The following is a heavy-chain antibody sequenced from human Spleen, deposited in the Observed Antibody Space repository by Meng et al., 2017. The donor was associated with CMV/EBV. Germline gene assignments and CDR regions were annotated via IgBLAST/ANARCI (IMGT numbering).Heavy chain of an antibody. CDR2: IRYDGSNK. Sequence: GGSLRLSCAASGFNFRGYGMHWVRQAPDKGLEWMAFIRYDGSNKYYADSVKGRFTISRDNSNNTLNLQMNSLRAEDTAVYFCTKEHLHCSNGVCYNWFDPCGQGTLVTVSS. CDR3: TKEHLHCSNGVCYNWFDP. J-gene: IGHJ5*02. CDR1: GFNFRGYG. V-gene: IGHV3-30*02. D-gene: IGHD2-8*01.